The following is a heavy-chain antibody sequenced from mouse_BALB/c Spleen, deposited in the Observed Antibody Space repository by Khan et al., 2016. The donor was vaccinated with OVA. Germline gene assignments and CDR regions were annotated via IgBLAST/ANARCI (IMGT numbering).Heavy chain of an antibody. V-gene: IGHV1-20*01. CDR2: INPHIGET. J-gene: IGHJ2*01. D-gene: IGHD1-1*01. CDR3: TRIYRSDFDY. Sequence: EVQLQESGPELERPGASVKISCKASGYSFTGYFMNWVMQSHGKSLEWIGRINPHIGETFYNPRFKDKATLTVDESSSTAHMELRTLTSEDSAVYYCTRIYRSDFDYWGQGTTLTVSS. CDR1: GYSFTGYF.